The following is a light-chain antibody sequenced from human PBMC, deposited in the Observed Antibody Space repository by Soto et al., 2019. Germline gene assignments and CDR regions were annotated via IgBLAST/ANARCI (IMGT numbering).Light chain of an antibody. Sequence: QSALTQPASVSGSPGQSITISCTGTSSDVGGYQYVSWYQQHPGKAPKLMIYDVTWRPSGVSNRFSGSKSGNTASLTISGLQSEDEADYYCSSYTSSATVLFGGRTKLPVL. J-gene: IGLJ2*01. CDR3: SSYTSSATVL. CDR2: DVT. V-gene: IGLV2-14*01. CDR1: SSDVGGYQY.